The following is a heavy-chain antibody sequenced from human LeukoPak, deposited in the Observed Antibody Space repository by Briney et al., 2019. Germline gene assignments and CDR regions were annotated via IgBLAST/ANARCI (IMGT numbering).Heavy chain of an antibody. Sequence: PGGSLRLSCAASGFTFSSYSMNWVRQAPGKGLEWVSSISSSSSYIYYADSVKGRFTISRDNAKNSLYLQMNSLRAEDTAVYYCARDPADRIAALNWGQGTLVTVSS. V-gene: IGHV3-21*01. CDR1: GFTFSSYS. D-gene: IGHD6-6*01. CDR3: ARDPADRIAALN. CDR2: ISSSSSYI. J-gene: IGHJ4*02.